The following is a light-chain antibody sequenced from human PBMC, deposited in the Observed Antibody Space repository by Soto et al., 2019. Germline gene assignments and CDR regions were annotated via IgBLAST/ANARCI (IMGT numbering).Light chain of an antibody. Sequence: QSALTQPASVSGSPGQSITISCTGTSSDVGGYNYVSWYQQHPGKAPKLMIYDVSDRPSGVSSRFSGSKSVNTASLTISGLQAEDEADYYCSSYTSSSTLGVFGGGTKVTVL. V-gene: IGLV2-14*03. J-gene: IGLJ2*01. CDR3: SSYTSSSTLGV. CDR1: SSDVGGYNY. CDR2: DVS.